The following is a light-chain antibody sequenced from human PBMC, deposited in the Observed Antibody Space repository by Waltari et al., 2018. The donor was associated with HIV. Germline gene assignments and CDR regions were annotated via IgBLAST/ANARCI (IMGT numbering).Light chain of an antibody. Sequence: DVVMTQSPLFLPVTLGQPASISCRSTQSLLHSDGDTYLSWFHQRPGQSPRRLIYRVSDRDSGVPDRFSGSGSGTDFTLKIGRVEAEDVGVYYCMQGTHWPPTFGGGTKVEVK. CDR3: MQGTHWPPT. V-gene: IGKV2-30*02. J-gene: IGKJ4*02. CDR1: QSLLHSDGDTY. CDR2: RVS.